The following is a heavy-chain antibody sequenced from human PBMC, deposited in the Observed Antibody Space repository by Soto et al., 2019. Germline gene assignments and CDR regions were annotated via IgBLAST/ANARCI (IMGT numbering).Heavy chain of an antibody. CDR3: ARDYYEDSSGYWFDVFDI. J-gene: IGHJ3*02. V-gene: IGHV1-18*01. D-gene: IGHD3-22*01. Sequence: QGQLVQSGAEVKKPGASVRVSCKASGYSFTSYGMSWVRQAPGQGLEWMGWISTGKDDTNYAQMYRDRITMTKDTSTNTVYMELTTLRSDDSAVYYCARDYYEDSSGYWFDVFDIWGQGTMVTVSS. CDR1: GYSFTSYG. CDR2: ISTGKDDT.